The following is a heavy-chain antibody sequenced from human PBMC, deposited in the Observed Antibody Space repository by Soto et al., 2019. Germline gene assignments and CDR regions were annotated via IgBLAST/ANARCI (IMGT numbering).Heavy chain of an antibody. V-gene: IGHV3-64*02. CDR3: ARGSLRYFDWPSPAYYYYGMDV. J-gene: IGHJ6*02. CDR2: ISSNGGST. D-gene: IGHD3-9*01. Sequence: GGSLRLSCAASGFTFGNAWMSWVRQAPGKGLEYVSAISSNGGSTYYADSVKGRFTISRDNSKNTLYLQMGSLRAEDMAVYYCARGSLRYFDWPSPAYYYYGMDVWGQGTTVTVSS. CDR1: GFTFGNAW.